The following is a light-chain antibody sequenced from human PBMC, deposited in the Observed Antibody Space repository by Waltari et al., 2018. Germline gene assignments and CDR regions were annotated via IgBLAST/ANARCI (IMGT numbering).Light chain of an antibody. J-gene: IGLJ2*01. Sequence: SYELTQPPSVSVSPGQTARITCSGDPLPKQYTFWYQQKPGQAPVMVIDKDTGRPSGIPERLSGSSSGTTATLTISAVQAEDEADYYCQSTDSSGNYVVFGGGTKLTVL. CDR1: PLPKQY. CDR3: QSTDSSGNYVV. V-gene: IGLV3-25*03. CDR2: KDT.